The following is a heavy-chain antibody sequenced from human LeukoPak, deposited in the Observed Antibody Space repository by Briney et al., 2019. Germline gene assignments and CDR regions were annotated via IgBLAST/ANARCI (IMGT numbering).Heavy chain of an antibody. D-gene: IGHD6-13*01. Sequence: GASVKVSCKASRYTFTSYYMHWVRQAPGQGLEWMGIINPSGGSTSYAQKFQGRVTMTRDMSTSTVYMELSSLRSEDTAVYYCARDGKVAAAVGYYWGQGTLVTVSS. CDR1: RYTFTSYY. CDR3: ARDGKVAAAVGYY. V-gene: IGHV1-46*01. J-gene: IGHJ4*02. CDR2: INPSGGST.